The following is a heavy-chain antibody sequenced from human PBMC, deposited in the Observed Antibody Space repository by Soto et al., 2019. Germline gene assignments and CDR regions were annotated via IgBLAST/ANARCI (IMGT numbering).Heavy chain of an antibody. J-gene: IGHJ6*02. CDR3: AREWYSSGWSLYYYYYGMDV. D-gene: IGHD6-19*01. Sequence: QVQLVQSGAEVKKPGASVKVSCKASGYTFTGYYMHWVRQAPGQGLEWMGWINPNSGGTNYAQKFKGRVTMTRDTSISTAYMELSRLRSDDTAVYYCAREWYSSGWSLYYYYYGMDVWGQGTTVTVSS. CDR1: GYTFTGYY. CDR2: INPNSGGT. V-gene: IGHV1-2*02.